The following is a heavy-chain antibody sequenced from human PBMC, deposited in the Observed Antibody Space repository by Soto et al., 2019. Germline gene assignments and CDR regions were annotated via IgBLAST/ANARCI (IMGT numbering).Heavy chain of an antibody. V-gene: IGHV3-23*01. CDR1: GFTFSTYA. J-gene: IGHJ5*02. Sequence: AGGSLRLSCAASGFTFSTYAMSWVRLAPGKGLEWVSAISGSGGSTHYAGSVKGRFTISRDNSKNTLYLQMNSLRAEDTAIYYCAKCLFGYSGSSGWCNWLDPWGQGTLVTVSS. CDR3: AKCLFGYSGSSGWCNWLDP. CDR2: ISGSGGST. D-gene: IGHD5-12*01.